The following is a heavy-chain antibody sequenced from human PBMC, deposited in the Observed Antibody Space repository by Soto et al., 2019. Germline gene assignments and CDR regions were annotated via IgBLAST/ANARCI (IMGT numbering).Heavy chain of an antibody. CDR3: AKVTQLRFGGMDV. V-gene: IGHV3-23*01. CDR1: GFTFSSYA. CDR2: ISGSGDST. D-gene: IGHD3-10*01. J-gene: IGHJ6*02. Sequence: GGSLRLSCAASGFTFSSYAMSWVRQAPGKGLEWVSVISGSGDSTYYADSVKGRFIISRDNFKNTLFLQMSGLRAEDTALYYCAKVTQLRFGGMDVWGQGTTVTVSS.